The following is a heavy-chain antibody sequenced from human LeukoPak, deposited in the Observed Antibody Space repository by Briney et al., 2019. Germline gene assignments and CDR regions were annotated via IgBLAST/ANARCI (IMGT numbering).Heavy chain of an antibody. CDR3: ARGRGATIPFPPDY. CDR2: INHSGST. D-gene: IGHD5-12*01. V-gene: IGHV4-34*01. J-gene: IGHJ4*02. CDR1: GGSFSGYY. Sequence: SETVSLTCAGYGGSFSGYYWSWIRQPPGKGLEWIGEINHSGSTNYNPSLKSRVTISVDTSKNPFSLKLSSVTAADTAVYYCARGRGATIPFPPDYWGQGTLVTVSS.